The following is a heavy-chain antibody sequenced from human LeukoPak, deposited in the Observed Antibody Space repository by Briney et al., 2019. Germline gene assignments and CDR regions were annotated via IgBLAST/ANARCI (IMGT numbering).Heavy chain of an antibody. CDR2: ITSSSSAI. CDR3: AELGITMIGGV. V-gene: IGHV3-48*01. CDR1: GFIFSDYS. Sequence: GGSLRLSCAASGFIFSDYSMNWVRQAPGKGLEWVSYITSSSSAIYYADSVKGRFTISRDNGKKSLYLQMNSLRAEDTAIYYCAELGITMIGGVWGKGTTVTISS. D-gene: IGHD3-10*02. J-gene: IGHJ6*04.